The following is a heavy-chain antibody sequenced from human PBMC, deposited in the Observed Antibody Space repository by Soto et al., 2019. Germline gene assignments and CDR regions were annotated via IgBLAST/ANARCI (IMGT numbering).Heavy chain of an antibody. V-gene: IGHV4-59*01. CDR2: IYYSGST. J-gene: IGHJ6*02. D-gene: IGHD3-22*01. CDR3: ARGHGSFYYDSSGRYYYYYYGMDV. CDR1: GGSISSYY. Sequence: SETLSLTCTVSGGSISSYYWSWIRQPPGKGLEWIGFIYYSGSTNYNPSLKSRVTISVDTSKNQFSLKLSSVTAADTAVYYCARGHGSFYYDSSGRYYYYYYGMDVWGQGTTVTVSS.